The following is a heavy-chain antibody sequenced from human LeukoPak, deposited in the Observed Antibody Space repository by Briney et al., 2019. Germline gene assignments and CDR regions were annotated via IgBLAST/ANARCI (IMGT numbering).Heavy chain of an antibody. V-gene: IGHV4-31*03. CDR1: GGSISSGGYY. CDR2: IYYSGST. D-gene: IGHD2-15*01. CDR3: ATLKADKGAP. Sequence: SETLSLTCTVSGGSISSGGYYWSWIRQHPGKGLEWIGYIYYSGSTYYNPSLKSRVTISVDTSKNQFSLELSSVTAADTAVYYCATLKADKGAPWGQGTLVTVSS. J-gene: IGHJ5*02.